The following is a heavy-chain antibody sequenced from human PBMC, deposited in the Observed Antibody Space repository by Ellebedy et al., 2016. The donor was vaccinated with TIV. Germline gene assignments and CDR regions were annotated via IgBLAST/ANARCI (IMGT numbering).Heavy chain of an antibody. Sequence: GGSLRLSXATSGFTFSNYDMNWVRQAPGKGLEWVAGISGSGDDTYYTDSVKGRFTISRDNSRNTVHLQMNSLRAEDTALYHCASYASSRPPDAFDSWGQGTMVTVSS. V-gene: IGHV3-23*01. J-gene: IGHJ3*02. CDR2: ISGSGDDT. CDR1: GFTFSNYD. CDR3: ASYASSRPPDAFDS. D-gene: IGHD3-16*01.